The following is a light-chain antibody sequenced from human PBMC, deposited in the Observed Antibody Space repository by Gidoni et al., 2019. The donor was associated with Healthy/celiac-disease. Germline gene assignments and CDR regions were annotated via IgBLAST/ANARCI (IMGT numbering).Light chain of an antibody. CDR3: SSYTSSSTLVV. V-gene: IGLV2-14*01. J-gene: IGLJ2*01. Sequence: ITISCTGTSSDVGGYNYVSWYQQHPGKAPKLMIYEVSNRPSGVSNRFSGSKSGNTASLTISGLQAEDEADYYCSSYTSSSTLVVFGGGTKLTVL. CDR2: EVS. CDR1: SSDVGGYNY.